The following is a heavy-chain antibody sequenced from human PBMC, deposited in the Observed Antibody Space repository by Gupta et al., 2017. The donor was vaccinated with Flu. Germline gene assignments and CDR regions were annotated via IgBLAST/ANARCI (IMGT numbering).Heavy chain of an antibody. D-gene: IGHD5-18*01. CDR3: ARHFEYSYGHGYYYGMDV. CDR1: GGSISSSSYY. Sequence: QLQLQESGPGLVKPSETLSLTCTVSGGSISSSSYYWGWIRQPPGKGLEWIGSIYYSGSTYYNPSLKSRVTISVDTSKNQFSLKLSSVTAADTAVYYYARHFEYSYGHGYYYGMDVWGQGTTVTVSS. J-gene: IGHJ6*02. CDR2: IYYSGST. V-gene: IGHV4-39*01.